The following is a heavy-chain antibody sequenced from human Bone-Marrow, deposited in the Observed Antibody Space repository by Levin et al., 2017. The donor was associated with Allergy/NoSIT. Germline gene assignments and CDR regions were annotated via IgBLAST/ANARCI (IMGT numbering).Heavy chain of an antibody. V-gene: IGHV3-11*01. J-gene: IGHJ4*02. D-gene: IGHD4-23*01. CDR2: ISKSVSPI. Sequence: PGGSLRLSCAASGFTFSDYNMNWIRQAPGKGLEWLSFISKSVSPIYYADSVKGRFTISRDNAKNLLYLQLNSLGAEDTAVYYCTRNYGGPTDSFDFWGQGTLVTVSS. CDR1: GFTFSDYN. CDR3: TRNYGGPTDSFDF.